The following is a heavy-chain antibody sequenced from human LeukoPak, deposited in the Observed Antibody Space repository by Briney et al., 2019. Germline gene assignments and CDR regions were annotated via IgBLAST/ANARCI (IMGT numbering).Heavy chain of an antibody. CDR2: ISTTVGNT. CDR1: GFTFSTSA. Sequence: PGGSLRLSCAASGFTFSTSAMSWVRQAPGKGLEGVSSISTTVGNTYYADSVKGRFTISRDSSNNTLYLQMNSLTAEDTAVYYCTKRAEFGGFDPWGQGTLVTVSS. J-gene: IGHJ5*02. CDR3: TKRAEFGGFDP. D-gene: IGHD3-10*01. V-gene: IGHV3-23*01.